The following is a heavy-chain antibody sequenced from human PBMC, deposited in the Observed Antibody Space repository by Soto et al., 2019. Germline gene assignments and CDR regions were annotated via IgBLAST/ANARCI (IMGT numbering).Heavy chain of an antibody. Sequence: EVQLVESGGGLVQPGRSLRLSCAASGFTFDDYAMHWVRQAPGKGLEWVSGISWNSGSIGYADSVKGRFTISRDNAKNSLYLQMHSLRAEDTALYYCAKGLYSSSWYWAAQHWGQGTLVTVSS. V-gene: IGHV3-9*01. D-gene: IGHD6-13*01. J-gene: IGHJ1*01. CDR3: AKGLYSSSWYWAAQH. CDR1: GFTFDDYA. CDR2: ISWNSGSI.